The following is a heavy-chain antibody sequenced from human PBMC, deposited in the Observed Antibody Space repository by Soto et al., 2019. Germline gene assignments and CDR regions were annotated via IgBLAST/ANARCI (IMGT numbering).Heavy chain of an antibody. CDR1: GFTFSSYG. CDR2: IWYDGSNK. J-gene: IGHJ4*02. Sequence: QVQLVESGGGVVQPGRSLRLSCAASGFTFSSYGMHWVRQAPGKGLEWVAVIWYDGSNKYYADSVKGRFTISRDYSKNTLYLHMNSLRTEDTAVYYCARAPGGYNTGWSDYWGQGTLVTVSS. V-gene: IGHV3-33*01. D-gene: IGHD6-19*01. CDR3: ARAPGGYNTGWSDY.